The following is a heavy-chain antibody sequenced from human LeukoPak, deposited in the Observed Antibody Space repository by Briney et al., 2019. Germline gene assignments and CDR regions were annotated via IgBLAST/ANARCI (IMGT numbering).Heavy chain of an antibody. J-gene: IGHJ6*02. V-gene: IGHV4-34*01. CDR1: GGSISSYY. D-gene: IGHD5-12*01. Sequence: SETLSLTCTVSGGSISSYYWSWIRQPPGKGLEWIGEINHSGSTNYNPSLKSRVTISVDTSKNQFSLKLSSVTAADTAVYYCARAPLRNIVATRYYYGMDVWGQGTTVTVSS. CDR2: INHSGST. CDR3: ARAPLRNIVATRYYYGMDV.